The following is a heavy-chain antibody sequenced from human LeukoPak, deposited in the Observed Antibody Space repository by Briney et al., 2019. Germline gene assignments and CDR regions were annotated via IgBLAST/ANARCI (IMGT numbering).Heavy chain of an antibody. D-gene: IGHD2-21*02. J-gene: IGHJ4*02. CDR2: IKSKTHGGTR. V-gene: IGHV3-15*01. CDR1: GFTFKDAW. CDR3: ITEFQSGDWHAY. Sequence: GGSLRLSCAASGFTFKDAWMSWVRQAPGEGLEWVGRIKSKTHGGTRDYAGPVKSRVTISRDDSINTLYLQMDSLNTEDTAVYYCITEFQSGDWHAYWGQGTLVTVSS.